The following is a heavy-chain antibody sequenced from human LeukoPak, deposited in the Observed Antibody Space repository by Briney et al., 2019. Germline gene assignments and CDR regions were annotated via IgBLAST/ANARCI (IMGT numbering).Heavy chain of an antibody. CDR3: ARGFGTRDGYNYGY. CDR2: INPSGGST. J-gene: IGHJ4*02. D-gene: IGHD5-24*01. Sequence: ASVKVSCKASGYTFTSYYMHWVRQAPGQGLEWMGIINPSGGSTSYAQKFQGRVTITADKSTSTAYMELSSLRSEDTAVYYCARGFGTRDGYNYGYWGQGTLVTVSS. V-gene: IGHV1-46*01. CDR1: GYTFTSYY.